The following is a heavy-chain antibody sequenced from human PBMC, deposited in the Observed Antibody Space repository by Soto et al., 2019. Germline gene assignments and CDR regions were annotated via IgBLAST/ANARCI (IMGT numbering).Heavy chain of an antibody. CDR3: ARDRDYDILTGYYVDY. J-gene: IGHJ4*02. CDR2: INPNSGGT. CDR1: GYTFTGYY. V-gene: IGHV1-2*02. Sequence: ASVKVSCKASGYTFTGYYMHWVRQAPGQGLEWMGWINPNSGGTNYAQKFQGRVTMTRDTSISTAYMELSRLRSDDTAVYYCARDRDYDILTGYYVDYWGQGTLVTVSS. D-gene: IGHD3-9*01.